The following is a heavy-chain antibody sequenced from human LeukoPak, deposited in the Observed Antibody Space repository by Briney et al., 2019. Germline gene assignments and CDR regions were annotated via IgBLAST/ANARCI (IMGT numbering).Heavy chain of an antibody. CDR3: TRRSSSEF. Sequence: GESLKISCKGSGYSFSNYWIGWVRQMPGKGLEWMAIINPGNSDIKYNPAFQGQVTISADNSISTAYLQWSSLKASDSAMYYCTRRSSSEFWGQGTLVTDSS. CDR1: GYSFSNYW. CDR2: INPGNSDI. D-gene: IGHD6-6*01. V-gene: IGHV5-51*01. J-gene: IGHJ4*02.